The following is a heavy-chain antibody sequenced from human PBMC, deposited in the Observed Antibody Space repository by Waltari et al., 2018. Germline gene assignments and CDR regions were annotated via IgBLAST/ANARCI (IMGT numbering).Heavy chain of an antibody. Sequence: QVQLQQWGAGLLKPSETLSLTCAVYGGSFSGYYWSWIRQPPGKGLAWIGEINHSGSTNYNPSLKSRVTISVDTSKNQCSLKLSSVTAADTAVYYCARGYDYVWANPKRGNWFDPWGQGTLVTVSS. CDR2: INHSGST. J-gene: IGHJ5*02. V-gene: IGHV4-34*01. D-gene: IGHD3-16*01. CDR3: ARGYDYVWANPKRGNWFDP. CDR1: GGSFSGYY.